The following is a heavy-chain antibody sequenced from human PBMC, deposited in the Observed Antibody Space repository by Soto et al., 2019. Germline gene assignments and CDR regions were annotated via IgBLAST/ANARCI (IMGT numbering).Heavy chain of an antibody. D-gene: IGHD2-15*01. CDR1: GYTLTNYY. CDR2: IDPSGGGT. Sequence: QVQLVQSGAEVKKPGASVKVSCKASGYTLTNYYMHWVRQAPGQGLEWMGIIDPSGGGTTYAQKFQGRLTVTRDTSTSTVYMELSSLRSEDTAVYYCARDRVDCSGGNCWRSVEDTWGQGTLVTVSS. V-gene: IGHV1-46*01. J-gene: IGHJ5*02. CDR3: ARDRVDCSGGNCWRSVEDT.